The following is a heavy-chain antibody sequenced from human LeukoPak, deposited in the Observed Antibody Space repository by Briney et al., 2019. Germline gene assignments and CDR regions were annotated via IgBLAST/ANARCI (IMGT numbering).Heavy chain of an antibody. CDR2: IKRDGSDK. CDR1: GFTFSTYW. CDR3: AREIVD. Sequence: PGGSLRLSCVASGFTFSTYWMSWVRQAPGKGLEWVANIKRDGSDKYYVDSVKGRFTISRDNAKNSLYLQMNSLRAEDTAVYYCAREIVDWGQGTLVTVSS. D-gene: IGHD1-26*01. V-gene: IGHV3-7*01. J-gene: IGHJ4*02.